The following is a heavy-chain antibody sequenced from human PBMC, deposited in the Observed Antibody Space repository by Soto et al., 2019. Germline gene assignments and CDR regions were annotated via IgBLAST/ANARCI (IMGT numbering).Heavy chain of an antibody. CDR3: ATGYCSGGSCRGAFDI. CDR1: GYTFTYRY. Sequence: QMQLVQSGAEVKKTGSSVKVSCKASGYTFTYRYLHWVRQAPGQALESMGWITPFNGNTNYAQKFPDRVTITRDRSMRTAYMELRSMRSEDTAMYYCATGYCSGGSCRGAFDIWGQGTMVTVSS. D-gene: IGHD2-15*01. V-gene: IGHV1-45*02. J-gene: IGHJ3*02. CDR2: ITPFNGNT.